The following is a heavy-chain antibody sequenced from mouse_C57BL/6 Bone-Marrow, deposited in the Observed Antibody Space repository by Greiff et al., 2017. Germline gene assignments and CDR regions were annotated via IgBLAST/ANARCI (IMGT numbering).Heavy chain of an antibody. CDR3: ARYFDV. CDR2: INPSSGYT. V-gene: IGHV1-7*01. J-gene: IGHJ1*03. CDR1: GYTFTSYW. Sequence: QVQLQQSGAELAKPGASVKLSCKASGYTFTSYWMHWVQQRPGQGLEWIGNINPSSGYTKYNQKFKDKATLTADNSSSTTYMQLSSLTYEDSAVYYCARYFDVWGTGTTVTVAS.